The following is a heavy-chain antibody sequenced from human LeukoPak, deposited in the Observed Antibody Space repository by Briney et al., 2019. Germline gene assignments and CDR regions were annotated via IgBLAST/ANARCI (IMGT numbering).Heavy chain of an antibody. D-gene: IGHD1-26*01. J-gene: IGHJ4*02. CDR3: TRNHGSYLDY. CDR1: GFTFSNAW. CDR2: IRSKAYGGTT. V-gene: IGHV3-49*03. Sequence: GGSLRLSCAASGFTFSNAWMSWFRQAPGKGLEWVGSIRSKAYGGTTEYAASVKGRFTISRDDSKSIAYLQMNSLKTEDTAVYYCTRNHGSYLDYWGQGTLVTVSS.